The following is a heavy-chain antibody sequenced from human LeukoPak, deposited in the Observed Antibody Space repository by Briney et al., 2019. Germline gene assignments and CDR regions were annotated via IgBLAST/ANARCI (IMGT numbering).Heavy chain of an antibody. Sequence: GGSLRLFCAASGFTFSRYGMHWVRQAPGKGLEWVAFIRYDGSNKYYADSVKGRFTISRDNSKNTLYLQMNSLRTEDTAVYYCAKGGAYYDSYLIDYWGQGTLVTVSS. CDR3: AKGGAYYDSYLIDY. CDR1: GFTFSRYG. J-gene: IGHJ4*02. CDR2: IRYDGSNK. V-gene: IGHV3-30*02. D-gene: IGHD3-22*01.